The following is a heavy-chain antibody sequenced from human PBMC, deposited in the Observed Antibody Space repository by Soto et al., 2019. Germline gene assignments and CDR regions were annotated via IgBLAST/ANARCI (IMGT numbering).Heavy chain of an antibody. J-gene: IGHJ4*02. CDR3: ERSPSVSGRAGLDY. CDR2: IYHSGNT. Sequence: PSEPMSLTCAVSGYSIRSGYYWGWIRQPPGKGLEWIGTIYHSGNTYYNPSLKSRVTISVDTSKNQFSLKVSSVTAADTAVYYCERSPSVSGRAGLDYWGQGTLVTVSS. V-gene: IGHV4-38-2*01. CDR1: GYSIRSGYY. D-gene: IGHD3-10*01.